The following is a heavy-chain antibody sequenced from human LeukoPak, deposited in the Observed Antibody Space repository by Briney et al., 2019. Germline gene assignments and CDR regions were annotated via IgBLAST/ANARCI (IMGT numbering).Heavy chain of an antibody. CDR1: GFTFSSYS. J-gene: IGHJ4*02. CDR3: ARVGVRSGWYGNTDY. Sequence: GGSLRLSCAASGFTFSSYSMNWVRQAPGKGLEWVSYISSSSSTIYYADSVKGRFTISRDNAKNSLCLQMNSLRAEDTAVYYCARVGVRSGWYGNTDYWGQGTLVTVSS. D-gene: IGHD6-19*01. V-gene: IGHV3-48*01. CDR2: ISSSSSTI.